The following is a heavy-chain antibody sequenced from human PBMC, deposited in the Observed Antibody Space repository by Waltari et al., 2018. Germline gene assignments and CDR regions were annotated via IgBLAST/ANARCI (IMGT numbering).Heavy chain of an antibody. V-gene: IGHV4-59*01. CDR1: GGSISSYY. D-gene: IGHD1-1*01. J-gene: IGHJ4*02. CDR2: IYYSGST. CDR3: ARAYNWGSLYYFDY. Sequence: QVQLQESGPGLVKPSETLSLTCTVSGGSISSYYWSWIRQPPGKGLEWIGYIYYSGSTNYNPSLKSRVTISVDTSKNQFSLKLSSVTAADTAVYYCARAYNWGSLYYFDYWGQGTLVTVSS.